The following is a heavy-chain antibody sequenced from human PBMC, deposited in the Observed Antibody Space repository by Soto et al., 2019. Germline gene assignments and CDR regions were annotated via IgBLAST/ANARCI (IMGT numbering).Heavy chain of an antibody. CDR2: IRSKANSYAT. CDR3: TSRYNWNYGAFDI. CDR1: GFTFSGSA. D-gene: IGHD1-7*01. V-gene: IGHV3-73*01. Sequence: GGSLRLSCAASGFTFSGSAMHWVRQASGKGLEWVGRIRSKANSYATAYAASVKGRFTISRDDSKNTAYLQMNSLKTEDTAVYYCTSRYNWNYGAFDIWGQGTMVTVSS. J-gene: IGHJ3*02.